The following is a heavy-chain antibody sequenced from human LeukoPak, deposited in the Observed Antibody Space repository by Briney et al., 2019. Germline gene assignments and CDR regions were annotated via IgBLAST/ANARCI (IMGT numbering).Heavy chain of an antibody. CDR2: ISGNGGSA. D-gene: IGHD6-13*01. V-gene: IGHV3-23*01. CDR1: GFTFSNYA. J-gene: IGHJ4*02. CDR3: ARGRYSSTTYYFDY. Sequence: GGSLRLSCAASGFTFSNYAMSWVRQAPGKGLEWVSTISGNGGSAYYADSVKGRFTISRDNSKNTLYLQMNSLRAEDTAVYYCARGRYSSTTYYFDYWGQGTLVTVSS.